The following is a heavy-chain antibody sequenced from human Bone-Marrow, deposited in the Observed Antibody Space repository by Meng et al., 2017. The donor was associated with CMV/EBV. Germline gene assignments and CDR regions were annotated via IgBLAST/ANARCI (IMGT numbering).Heavy chain of an antibody. V-gene: IGHV3-21*01. J-gene: IGHJ6*02. Sequence: GGSLRLSCAASGFNFSSYSMNWVRQAPGKGLEWVSSISSSSSYIYYADSVKGRFTISRDHAKNSLYLQMNSVRAEDTAVDYCAREGEYINYCYGMDVWGQGTTVTVSS. D-gene: IGHD2/OR15-2a*01. CDR3: AREGEYINYCYGMDV. CDR2: ISSSSSYI. CDR1: GFNFSSYS.